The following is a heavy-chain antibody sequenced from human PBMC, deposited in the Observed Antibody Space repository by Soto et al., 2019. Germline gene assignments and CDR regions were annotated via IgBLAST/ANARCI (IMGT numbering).Heavy chain of an antibody. D-gene: IGHD6-19*01. Sequence: GGSLRLSCAASGFTFSSYGMHWVRQAPGKGLEWVAVISYDGSNKYYADSVKGRFTISRDNSKNTLYLQMNSLRAEDTAVYYCAKEGTYRSGYTHDYWGQGTLVTVYS. J-gene: IGHJ4*02. CDR2: ISYDGSNK. CDR1: GFTFSSYG. CDR3: AKEGTYRSGYTHDY. V-gene: IGHV3-30*18.